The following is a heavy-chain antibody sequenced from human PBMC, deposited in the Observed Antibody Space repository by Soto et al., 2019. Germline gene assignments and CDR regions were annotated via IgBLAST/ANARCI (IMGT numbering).Heavy chain of an antibody. CDR3: ARTWLTTMVAATPYYYYYYMDV. CDR2: IYYSGST. J-gene: IGHJ6*03. CDR1: GGSISSSSYY. Sequence: SETLSLTCTVSGGSISSSSYYWGWIRQPPGKGLEWIGSIYYSGSTYYNPSLKSRVTISVDTSKNQFSLKLSSVTAADTAVYYCARTWLTTMVAATPYYYYYYMDVWGKGTTVTVS. D-gene: IGHD2-15*01. V-gene: IGHV4-39*01.